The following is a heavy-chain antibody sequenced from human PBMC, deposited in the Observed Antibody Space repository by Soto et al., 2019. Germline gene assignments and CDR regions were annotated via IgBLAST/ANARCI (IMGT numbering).Heavy chain of an antibody. CDR1: GGSISSGCYY. J-gene: IGHJ4*02. V-gene: IGHV4-39*01. Sequence: SETLSLTCTASGGSISSGCYYWGWLRQSPGRGPEWIGSVFYTGFTSYNPSLESRVSVSVDTSKNQFSLKVSAVTAAETAVYYCSSSQKGYNWNYFDHWGQGALVTVSS. D-gene: IGHD1-20*01. CDR2: VFYTGFT. CDR3: SSSQKGYNWNYFDH.